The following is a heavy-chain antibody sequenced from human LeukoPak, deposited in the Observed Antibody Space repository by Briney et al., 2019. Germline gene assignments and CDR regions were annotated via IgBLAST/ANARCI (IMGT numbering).Heavy chain of an antibody. CDR3: ARAGYSSGWYNY. J-gene: IGHJ4*02. CDR1: GGSFSGYY. D-gene: IGHD6-19*01. Sequence: SETLTLTCAVYGGSFSGYYWSWIRQPPGKGLEWIGEINHSGSTNYNPSLKSRVTISVDTSKNQFSLKLSSVTAADTAVYYCARAGYSSGWYNYWGQGTLVTVSS. V-gene: IGHV4-34*01. CDR2: INHSGST.